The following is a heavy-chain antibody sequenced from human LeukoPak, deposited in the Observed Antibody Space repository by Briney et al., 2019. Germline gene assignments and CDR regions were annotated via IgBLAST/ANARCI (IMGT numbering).Heavy chain of an antibody. CDR3: AKESTQVIEVYFDS. D-gene: IGHD2/OR15-2a*01. CDR2: ITGSGGAS. J-gene: IGHJ4*02. V-gene: IGHV3-23*01. CDR1: GFTFSSCA. Sequence: GGSLRLSCTASGFTFSSCAMSWVRQAPGKGLQWVSTITGSGGASYYADSVKGRFTISRDNSKNTLYLEMNSLRADDTAVYFCAKESTQVIEVYFDSWGQGTLVTVSS.